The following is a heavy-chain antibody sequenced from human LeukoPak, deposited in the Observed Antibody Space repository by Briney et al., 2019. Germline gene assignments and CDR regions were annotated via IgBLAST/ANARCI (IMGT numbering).Heavy chain of an antibody. Sequence: SETLSLTCTVSGGSISSGTYYWSWVRQYAGKGLEWIGYIYYSGSTSYNPSLKSRVNISGDTSKNQFSLKLSSVTAADTAVHYCARSCRDDWNSLDYWGQGTLVTVSS. CDR1: GGSISSGTYY. D-gene: IGHD1-1*01. V-gene: IGHV4-31*03. J-gene: IGHJ4*02. CDR2: IYYSGST. CDR3: ARSCRDDWNSLDY.